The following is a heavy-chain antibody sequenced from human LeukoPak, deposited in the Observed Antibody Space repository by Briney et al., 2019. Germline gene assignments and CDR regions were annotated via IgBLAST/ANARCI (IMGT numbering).Heavy chain of an antibody. J-gene: IGHJ6*03. Sequence: SETLSLTCVVYGGSFSGYYWSWIRQPPGKGLEWIGEINHNGGTGYNPSLKSRVTISIDTSKNQVSLKLTSVTAADTAVYYCARDPYSGTYGDTYYYMDVWGKGTTVTISS. CDR1: GGSFSGYY. CDR3: ARDPYSGTYGDTYYYMDV. CDR2: INHNGGT. V-gene: IGHV4-34*01. D-gene: IGHD1-26*01.